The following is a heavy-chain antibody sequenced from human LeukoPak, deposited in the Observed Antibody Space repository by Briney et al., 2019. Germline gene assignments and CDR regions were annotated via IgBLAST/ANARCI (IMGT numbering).Heavy chain of an antibody. CDR2: IFYSGNN. D-gene: IGHD4-17*01. CDR1: GRSISIQY. CDR3: ARRGVYGAYDAFDI. Sequence: SEPLSLIHTLSGRSISIQYWRWTRQPPGKGLDWFGYIFYSGNNNYNPPLKRRVPISVATSKNQFSLKLSSVTAADTAVYYCARRGVYGAYDAFDICGQGTMVTVSS. V-gene: IGHV4-59*11. J-gene: IGHJ3*02.